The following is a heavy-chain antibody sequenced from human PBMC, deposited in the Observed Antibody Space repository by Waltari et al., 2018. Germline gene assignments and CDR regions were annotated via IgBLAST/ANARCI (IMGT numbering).Heavy chain of an antibody. CDR1: GFSFNNYD. J-gene: IGHJ6*02. CDR2: IGKAGDT. Sequence: EVQLVESGGGLVQPGGSLRLSCAASGFSFNNYDMQWVRQAAGKSLEWVELIGKAGDTYYLDSVKGRFTVSRENAKNSLYLQMNNLRAGDTAVYYCARDPSGWGMDVWGQGTTVTVSS. CDR3: ARDPSGWGMDV. D-gene: IGHD2-15*01. V-gene: IGHV3-13*01.